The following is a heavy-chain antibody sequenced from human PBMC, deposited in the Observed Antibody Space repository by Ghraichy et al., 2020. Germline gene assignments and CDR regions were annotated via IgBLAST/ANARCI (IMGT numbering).Heavy chain of an antibody. CDR1: GDSVNTYY. V-gene: IGHV4-59*02. D-gene: IGHD4-11*01. Sequence: SETLSLTCTVSGDSVNTYYWSWIRQPPGQGLEYIGYVYHSGSTSYNPSLKSRVTISLDTSKNQFYLKLSSVTAADTAVYYCTRVRNGFDYWGQGTLVTVSS. CDR2: VYHSGST. J-gene: IGHJ4*02. CDR3: TRVRNGFDY.